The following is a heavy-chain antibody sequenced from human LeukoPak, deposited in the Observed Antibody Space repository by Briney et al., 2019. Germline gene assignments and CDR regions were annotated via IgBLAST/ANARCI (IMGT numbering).Heavy chain of an antibody. CDR2: INTNTGNP. J-gene: IGHJ3*02. Sequence: ASVKVSCKASGGTFSSYAISWVRQAPGQGLEWMGGINTNTGNPTYAQGFTGRFVFSLDTSVSTAYLQISSLKAEDTAVYYCARGGGSGWYDAFDIWGQGTMVTVSS. V-gene: IGHV7-4-1*02. D-gene: IGHD6-19*01. CDR1: GGTFSSYA. CDR3: ARGGGSGWYDAFDI.